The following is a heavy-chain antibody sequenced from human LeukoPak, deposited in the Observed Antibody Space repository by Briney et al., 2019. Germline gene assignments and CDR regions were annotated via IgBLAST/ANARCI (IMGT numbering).Heavy chain of an antibody. V-gene: IGHV4-59*01. J-gene: IGHJ5*02. CDR3: AREGTYGWYNWFDP. Sequence: SETLSLTCTVSGGSISTYYWSWIRQPPGKGLEWIGYVYRTGSTNYNPSLKSRVTITPDTSRNQFSLRLTSVTAADTAVYYCAREGTYGWYNWFDPWGQGTLVTVSS. D-gene: IGHD6-19*01. CDR2: VYRTGST. CDR1: GGSISTYY.